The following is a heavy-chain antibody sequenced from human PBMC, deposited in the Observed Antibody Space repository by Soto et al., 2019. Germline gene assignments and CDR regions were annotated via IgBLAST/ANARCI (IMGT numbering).Heavy chain of an antibody. CDR3: TGITWFRGMDV. CDR1: GDSVSSNSAA. D-gene: IGHD3-10*01. CDR2: TYYRCKWNN. V-gene: IGHV6-1*01. Sequence: SQTLSLTCAISGDSVSSNSAAWNWIRQSPWRGLEWLGRTYYRCKWNNDYALSVKSRITINPDTSKNQFSLHLYSVTPEDTAVYYCTGITWFRGMDVWGQGTPVTVSS. J-gene: IGHJ6*02.